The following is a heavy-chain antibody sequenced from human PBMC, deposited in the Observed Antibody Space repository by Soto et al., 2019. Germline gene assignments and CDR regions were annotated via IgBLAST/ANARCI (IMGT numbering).Heavy chain of an antibody. CDR2: IYYSGST. CDR3: ARDRLNRYYYYGMDV. J-gene: IGHJ6*02. CDR1: GGSISSGGYY. Sequence: QVQLQESGPGLVKPSQTLSLTCTVSGGSISSGGYYWSWIRQHPGKGLEWIGYIYYSGSTYYNPSLKSRVTISVDTSKNQFSLKLSSVTAADTAMYYCARDRLNRYYYYGMDVWGQGTTVTVSS. V-gene: IGHV4-31*03.